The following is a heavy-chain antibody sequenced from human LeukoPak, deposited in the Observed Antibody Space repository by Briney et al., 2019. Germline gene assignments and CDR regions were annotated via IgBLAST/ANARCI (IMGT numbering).Heavy chain of an antibody. J-gene: IGHJ4*02. CDR3: ASTANYYGSGSYYKN. V-gene: IGHV4-59*01. CDR2: IYYSGST. D-gene: IGHD3-10*01. CDR1: GGSITSYY. Sequence: PSETLSLTCTVSGGSITSYYWSWIRQPPGKGLEWIGNIYYSGSTNYNPSLKSRVTISIDTSKNQFSPKLSSVTAADTAVYYCASTANYYGSGSYYKNWGQGTLVTVSS.